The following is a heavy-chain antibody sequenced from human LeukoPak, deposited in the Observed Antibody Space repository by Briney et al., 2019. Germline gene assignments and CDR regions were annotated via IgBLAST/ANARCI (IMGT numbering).Heavy chain of an antibody. Sequence: SETLSLTCTVSGGSISNYYWSWIRQPPGKGLEWIGYIYYSGSTNYNPSLKSRVTISVDTSKNQFSLKLSSVTAADTAVYYCARQIVVVPAALYWFDPWGQGTLVTVSS. CDR1: GGSISNYY. V-gene: IGHV4-59*08. J-gene: IGHJ5*02. CDR3: ARQIVVVPAALYWFDP. D-gene: IGHD2-15*01. CDR2: IYYSGST.